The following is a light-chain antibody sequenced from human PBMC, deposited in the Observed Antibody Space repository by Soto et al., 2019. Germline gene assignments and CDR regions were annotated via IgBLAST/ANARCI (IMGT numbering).Light chain of an antibody. Sequence: DIQMTQSPSTLSASVGGRVTITCRASQSISTWLAWYQQRPGKAPKLLIYGASSLQSGVPSRFSGSGSGTEFTLTISSLQSDDFATYYCQQFSTYLWTFGQGTKVDIK. CDR3: QQFSTYLWT. CDR2: GAS. J-gene: IGKJ1*01. CDR1: QSISTW. V-gene: IGKV1-5*01.